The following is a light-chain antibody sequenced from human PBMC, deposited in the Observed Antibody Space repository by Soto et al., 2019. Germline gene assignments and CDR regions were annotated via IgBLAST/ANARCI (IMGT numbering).Light chain of an antibody. CDR1: QSIDGN. Sequence: IVLPQSPDTLSVSPWEGATLSCRASQSIDGNLAWYQQRPGQAPRLLINAASTRATGVPARFSGSGFGTDFTLTINSLQSEDAAVYYCQQYHHWPVTFGGGTKVDIK. V-gene: IGKV3-15*01. CDR2: AAS. CDR3: QQYHHWPVT. J-gene: IGKJ4*01.